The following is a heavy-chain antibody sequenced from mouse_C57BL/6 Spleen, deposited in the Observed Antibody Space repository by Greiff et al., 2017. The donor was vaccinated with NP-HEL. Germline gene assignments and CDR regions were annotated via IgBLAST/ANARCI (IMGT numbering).Heavy chain of an antibody. CDR2: IYPGSGNT. Sequence: QVQLKESGPELVKPGASVKISCKASGYSFTSYYIHWVKQRPGQGLEWIGWIYPGSGNTKYNEKFKGKATLTADTSSSTAYMQLSSLTSEDSAVYDCARGAGGNYCFDYWGQGTTLTVSS. CDR1: GYSFTSYY. V-gene: IGHV1-66*01. D-gene: IGHD2-1*01. J-gene: IGHJ2*01. CDR3: ARGAGGNYCFDY.